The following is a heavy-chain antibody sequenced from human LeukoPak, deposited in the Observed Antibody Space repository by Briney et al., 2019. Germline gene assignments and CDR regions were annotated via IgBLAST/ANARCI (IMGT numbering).Heavy chain of an antibody. Sequence: PSETLSLTCTVSGGSISSYYWSWIRQPPGKGLEWIGYIYYSGSTNYNPSLKSRVTISVDTSKNQFSLKLSSVTAADTAVYYCARNFYDPMDAFDIWGQGTMVTVSS. D-gene: IGHD5/OR15-5a*01. CDR1: GGSISSYY. CDR2: IYYSGST. V-gene: IGHV4-59*01. CDR3: ARNFYDPMDAFDI. J-gene: IGHJ3*02.